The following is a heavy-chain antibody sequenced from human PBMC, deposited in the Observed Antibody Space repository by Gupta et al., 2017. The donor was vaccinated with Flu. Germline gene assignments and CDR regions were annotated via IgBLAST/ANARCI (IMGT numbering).Heavy chain of an antibody. V-gene: IGHV4-59*01. CDR1: GGSISSYY. D-gene: IGHD6-6*01. J-gene: IGHJ4*02. CDR3: ARSYSSSSFYYFDY. CDR2: IYYSGST. Sequence: QVQLQESGPGLVKPSETLSLTCTVSGGSISSYYWSWIRQPPGKGLEWIGYIYYSGSTNYNPSPKSRVTISVDTSKNQFSLKLSSVTAADTAVYYCARSYSSSSFYYFDYWGQGNLVTVSS.